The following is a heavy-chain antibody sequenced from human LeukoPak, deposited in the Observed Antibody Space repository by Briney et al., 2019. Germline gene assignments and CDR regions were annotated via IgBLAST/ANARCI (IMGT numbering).Heavy chain of an antibody. V-gene: IGHV4-59*01. CDR2: IYYSGAT. D-gene: IGHD2-15*01. CDR3: AREVVGNYTDL. Sequence: SETLSLTCTVSGGSTNNYYWSWIRQPPGKGLEWIGCIYYSGATIYNPSLKSRVIISLDTSKGHFSLKLSSMTTADTAIYYCAREVVGNYTDLWGKGTTVTVSS. J-gene: IGHJ6*03. CDR1: GGSTNNYY.